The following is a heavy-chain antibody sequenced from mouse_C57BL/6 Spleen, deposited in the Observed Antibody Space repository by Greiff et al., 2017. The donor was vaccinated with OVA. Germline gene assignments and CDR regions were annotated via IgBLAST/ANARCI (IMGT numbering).Heavy chain of an antibody. CDR3: VRQGGNYAFAY. CDR2: IRSKSNNYAT. CDR1: GFSFNTYA. J-gene: IGHJ3*01. D-gene: IGHD2-1*01. V-gene: IGHV10-1*01. Sequence: EVQLVESGGGLVQPKGSLKLSCAASGFSFNTYAMNWVRQAPGKGLEWVARIRSKSNNYATYYADSVKDRFTISRDDSESMLYLQMNNLKTEDTAMYYCVRQGGNYAFAYWGQGTLVTVSA.